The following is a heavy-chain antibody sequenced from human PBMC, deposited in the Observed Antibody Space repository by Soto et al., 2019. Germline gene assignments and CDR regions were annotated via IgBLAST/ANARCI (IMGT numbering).Heavy chain of an antibody. CDR3: ARIPTITMIDRDAFDI. V-gene: IGHV4-4*02. J-gene: IGHJ3*02. CDR1: GGSISSSNW. D-gene: IGHD3-22*01. CDR2: IYHSGST. Sequence: QVQLQESGPGLVKPSGTLSLTCAVSGGSISSSNWWSWVRQPPGKGLEWIGEIYHSGSTNYNPSLKSRVTISVDESKNQFFLKLSSVTAADTAVYYCARIPTITMIDRDAFDIWGQGKMVTVSS.